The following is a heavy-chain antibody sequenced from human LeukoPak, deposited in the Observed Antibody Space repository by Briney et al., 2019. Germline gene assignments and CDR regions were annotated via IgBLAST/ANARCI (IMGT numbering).Heavy chain of an antibody. Sequence: SETLSLTCSVSGGSISIYYWTWIRQIPGKGLEWIGYIYYTGTTNYNPLFESRATISVDTSKNQFSLKLSSVTAADTAVYYCARRRWYYDILTGNRNNWFDPWGQGTLVTVSS. J-gene: IGHJ5*02. V-gene: IGHV4-59*08. CDR1: GGSISIYY. CDR3: ARRRWYYDILTGNRNNWFDP. CDR2: IYYTGTT. D-gene: IGHD3-9*01.